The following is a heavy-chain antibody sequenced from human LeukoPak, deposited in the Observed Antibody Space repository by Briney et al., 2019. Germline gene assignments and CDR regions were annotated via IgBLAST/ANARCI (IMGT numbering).Heavy chain of an antibody. J-gene: IGHJ4*02. D-gene: IGHD1-14*01. CDR2: IRNRPSDETT. V-gene: IGHV3-49*03. CDR1: GFTVGDYA. Sequence: RPGGSLRLSCTTSGFTVGDYAISWFRQAPGKGLEWVGFIRNRPSDETTEYAASVKDRFTISRDDSKSIAYLQMNGLKTEDTAVYYCSRRIRVDDYWGQGTLVTVSS. CDR3: SRRIRVDDY.